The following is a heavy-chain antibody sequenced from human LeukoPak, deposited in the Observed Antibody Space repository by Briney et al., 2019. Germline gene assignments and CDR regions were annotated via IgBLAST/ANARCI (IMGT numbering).Heavy chain of an antibody. D-gene: IGHD3-10*01. CDR3: AKGPGFGELLFDY. CDR1: GFTFSSYA. J-gene: IGHJ4*02. V-gene: IGHV3-23*01. Sequence: GGSLRLSCAASGFTFSSYAMSWVRQAPGKGLEWVSAISGSGGSTYYADSVKGRFPISRDNSKNTLYLQMNSLRAEDTAVYYCAKGPGFGELLFDYWGQGTLVTVSS. CDR2: ISGSGGST.